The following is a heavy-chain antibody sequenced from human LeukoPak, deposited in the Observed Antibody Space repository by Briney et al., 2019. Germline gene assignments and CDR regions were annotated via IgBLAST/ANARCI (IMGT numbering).Heavy chain of an antibody. CDR3: AKGNGYNTYYFDY. Sequence: GGSLRLSCAASGPTFSSYAVSWVRQVPGKGLEWVSGISGSGGSIYYADSVKGRFTISRDNSKNTLYLQMNSLRAEDTAVYYCAKGNGYNTYYFDYWGQGTLVTVSS. V-gene: IGHV3-23*01. D-gene: IGHD5-24*01. CDR1: GPTFSSYA. J-gene: IGHJ4*02. CDR2: ISGSGGSI.